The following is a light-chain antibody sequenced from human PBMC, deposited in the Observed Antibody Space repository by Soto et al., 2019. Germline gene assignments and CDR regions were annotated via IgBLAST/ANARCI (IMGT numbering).Light chain of an antibody. CDR3: QQYGSSGT. J-gene: IGKJ1*01. CDR1: QSVSNNY. CDR2: GSS. V-gene: IGKV3-20*01. Sequence: EIVLTQSPGTLSLSPGERATLSCRASQSVSNNYLAWYQQKPGQAPRLLIYGSSNRATGIPDRFSGSGSGTDFTLTSSRLGPEDFAVYYCQQYGSSGTFGQGTKVEIK.